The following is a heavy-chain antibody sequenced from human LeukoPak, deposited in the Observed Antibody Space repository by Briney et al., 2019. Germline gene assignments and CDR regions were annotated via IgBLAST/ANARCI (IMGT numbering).Heavy chain of an antibody. D-gene: IGHD3-9*01. Sequence: SGPTLVNPTQTLMLTCTYSGFSLSGVRVGWIRQPPGKALECLALIYWDDDKRYSPSLKSTLTITKDTSKNQVVLTMTNMDPVDTATYYCARSPYYDVLTGSRGTFDYWGQGTLVTVSS. V-gene: IGHV2-5*02. J-gene: IGHJ4*02. CDR1: GFSLSGVR. CDR2: IYWDDDK. CDR3: ARSPYYDVLTGSRGTFDY.